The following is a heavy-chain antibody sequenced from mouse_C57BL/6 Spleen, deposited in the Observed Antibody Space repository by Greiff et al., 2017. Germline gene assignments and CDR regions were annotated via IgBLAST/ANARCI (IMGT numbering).Heavy chain of an antibody. CDR2: IYPGDGDT. CDR1: GYAFSSSW. CDR3: ARGGTTEAWFAY. V-gene: IGHV1-82*01. D-gene: IGHD1-1*01. Sequence: QVQLQQSGPELVKPGASVKISCKASGYAFSSSWMNWVKQRPGKGLEWIGRIYPGDGDTNYNGKFKGKATLTADKSSSTAYMQLSSLTSEDSAVYVCARGGTTEAWFAYWGQGTLVTVSA. J-gene: IGHJ3*01.